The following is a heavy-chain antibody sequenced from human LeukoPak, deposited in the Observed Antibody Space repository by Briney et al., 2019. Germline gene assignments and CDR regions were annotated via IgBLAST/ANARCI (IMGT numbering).Heavy chain of an antibody. D-gene: IGHD3-10*01. J-gene: IGHJ3*02. V-gene: IGHV3-7*01. CDR1: GFTSSNYC. CDR2: INQDGSQK. CDR3: ARGSTMDYYHFDI. Sequence: GGSLRLSCAASGFTSSNYCMSWVRQAPGKGLEWVGNINQDGSQKSYVDSVRGRFTLSRNIAENSLFLQLNSLRADDTAVYYCARGSTMDYYHFDIWGQGTLVTVSS.